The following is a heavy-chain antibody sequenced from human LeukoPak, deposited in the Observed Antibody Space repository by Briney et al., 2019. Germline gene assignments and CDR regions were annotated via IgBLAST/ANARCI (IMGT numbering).Heavy chain of an antibody. Sequence: PSETLSLTCTVSGDSFSTGYYWTWIHQHPGKGLEWIGYIYYSGTTYYNPSLKSRLTMSVDTSKNQFSLKVSSVTDADTAVYYCARGQSGYYPLDYWGQGILVTVSS. CDR2: IYYSGTT. J-gene: IGHJ4*02. V-gene: IGHV4-31*03. D-gene: IGHD3-22*01. CDR3: ARGQSGYYPLDY. CDR1: GDSFSTGYY.